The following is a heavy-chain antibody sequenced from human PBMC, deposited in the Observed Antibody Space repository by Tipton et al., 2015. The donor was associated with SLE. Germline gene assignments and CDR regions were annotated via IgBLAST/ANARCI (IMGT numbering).Heavy chain of an antibody. D-gene: IGHD3-10*01. J-gene: IGHJ4*02. CDR1: SGSINRSSYL. Sequence: LRLSCTVSSGSINRSSYLWGWIRQPPGKGLEWIANIYYSGATYYNPSLKSRVTISVDTSKNQFSLKLSSLTAADTAIYYCARASATSMLQGTGNSFFDYWGQGSLVTVSS. CDR2: IYYSGAT. V-gene: IGHV4-39*07. CDR3: ARASATSMLQGTGNSFFDY.